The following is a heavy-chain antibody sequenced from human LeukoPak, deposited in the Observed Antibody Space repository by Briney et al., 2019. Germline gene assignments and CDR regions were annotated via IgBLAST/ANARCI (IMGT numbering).Heavy chain of an antibody. Sequence: PSETLSLTCAVYGGSFSGYYWSWIRQPPGKGLEWIGEINHSGSTNYSPSLKSRVTISVDTSKNQFSLKLSSVTAADTAVYYCARTTGVYSGSYSGRDYWGQGTLVTVSS. CDR1: GGSFSGYY. CDR3: ARTTGVYSGSYSGRDY. J-gene: IGHJ4*02. V-gene: IGHV4-34*01. D-gene: IGHD1-26*01. CDR2: INHSGST.